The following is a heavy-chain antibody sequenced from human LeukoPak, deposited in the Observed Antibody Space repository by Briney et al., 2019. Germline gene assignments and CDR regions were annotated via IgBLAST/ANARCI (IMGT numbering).Heavy chain of an antibody. Sequence: PGGSLRLSCSASGFTFSSYAMHWVRQAPGKGLEYVSAISSNGGGPYHADSVKSRFTISRDNSKNTLYLQMSSLRAEDTAVYYCVRQLAVPGPGYFDLWGRGTLVTVSS. V-gene: IGHV3-64D*06. CDR1: GFTFSSYA. CDR2: ISSNGGGP. D-gene: IGHD6-19*01. J-gene: IGHJ2*01. CDR3: VRQLAVPGPGYFDL.